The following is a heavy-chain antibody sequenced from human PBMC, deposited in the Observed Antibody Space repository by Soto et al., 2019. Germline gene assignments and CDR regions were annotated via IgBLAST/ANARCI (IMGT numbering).Heavy chain of an antibody. D-gene: IGHD3-16*01. Sequence: SETLSLTCTVSGGSISSGGYYWSWIRQHPGKGLEWIGYIYYSGSTYYNPSLKSRVTISVDTSKNQFSLKLSSVTAADTAVYYCARDAVSRYYYMDVWGKGTTVTVSS. CDR2: IYYSGST. J-gene: IGHJ6*03. CDR3: ARDAVSRYYYMDV. CDR1: GGSISSGGYY. V-gene: IGHV4-31*03.